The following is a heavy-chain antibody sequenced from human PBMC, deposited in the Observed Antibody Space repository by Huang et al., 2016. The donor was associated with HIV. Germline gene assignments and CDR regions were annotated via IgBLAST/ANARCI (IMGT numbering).Heavy chain of an antibody. J-gene: IGHJ6*02. Sequence: QVQLVQSGAEVKKPGSSVKVSCKASGGTFSTYAISWVRQAPGQGLEWMGGIIPIFGTANYAQKLQGTVTITADESTSTAYMELSSLRSEDTALYYCARGRTRSSLYDSYYGLDVWGQGTTVTVSS. CDR3: ARGRTRSSLYDSYYGLDV. D-gene: IGHD6-6*01. CDR1: GGTFSTYA. CDR2: IIPIFGTA. V-gene: IGHV1-69*01.